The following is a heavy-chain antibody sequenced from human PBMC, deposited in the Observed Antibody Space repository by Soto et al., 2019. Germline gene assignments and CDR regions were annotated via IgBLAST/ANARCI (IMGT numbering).Heavy chain of an antibody. CDR2: ISPMFGAA. J-gene: IGHJ4*02. CDR1: GGTFNTYA. CDR3: AREVQVHTPAFVY. V-gene: IGHV1-69*19. Sequence: QVQLVQSGAEMKKTGSSVKVSWQSSGGTFNTYAMNWVRQAPGQGPEWMGDISPMFGAANYAPKFQGRVTITADESTGTSYMQLSSLTSEDTALYFCAREVQVHTPAFVYWGQGTRVTVSS. D-gene: IGHD3-10*01.